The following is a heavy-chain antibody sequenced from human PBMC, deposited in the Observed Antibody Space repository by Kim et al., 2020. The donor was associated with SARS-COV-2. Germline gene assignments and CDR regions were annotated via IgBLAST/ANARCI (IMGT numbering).Heavy chain of an antibody. CDR2: IYYSGST. J-gene: IGHJ6*02. CDR3: ARVVVVGDIDYYYYYGMDV. CDR1: GGSISSYY. Sequence: SETLSLTCTVSGGSISSYYWSWIRQPPGKGLEWIGYIYYSGSTNYNPSLKSRVTISVDTSKNQFSLKLSSVTAADTAVYYCARVVVVGDIDYYYYYGMDVWGQGTTVTVSS. D-gene: IGHD1-26*01. V-gene: IGHV4-59*01.